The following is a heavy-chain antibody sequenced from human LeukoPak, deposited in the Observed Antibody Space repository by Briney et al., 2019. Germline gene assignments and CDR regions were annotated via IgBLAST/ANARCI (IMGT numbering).Heavy chain of an antibody. Sequence: GGSLRLSCAASGFTFSSYWMSWVRQAPGKGLEWVALISYDGNNRYYADSVKGRFIISRDNSKNTLYLQMNSLRAEDTAVYYCARDPKGGFSYGWGAFDIWGQGTMVTISS. D-gene: IGHD5-18*01. CDR2: ISYDGNNR. J-gene: IGHJ3*02. V-gene: IGHV3-30-3*01. CDR3: ARDPKGGFSYGWGAFDI. CDR1: GFTFSSYW.